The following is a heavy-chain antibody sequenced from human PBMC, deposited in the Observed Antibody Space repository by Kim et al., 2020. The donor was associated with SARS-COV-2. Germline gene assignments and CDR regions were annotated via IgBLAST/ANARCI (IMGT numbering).Heavy chain of an antibody. D-gene: IGHD5-18*01. V-gene: IGHV3-33*01. J-gene: IGHJ6*02. CDR1: GFTFSSYG. CDR2: IWYDGSNK. CDR3: ARASYSYGFYYYYYGMDV. Sequence: GGSLRLSCVASGFTFSSYGMHWVRQAPGKGLEWVAVIWYDGSNKYYADSVKGRFTISRDNSKNTLYLQMNSLRAEDTAVYYCARASYSYGFYYYYYGMDVWGQGTTVTVSS.